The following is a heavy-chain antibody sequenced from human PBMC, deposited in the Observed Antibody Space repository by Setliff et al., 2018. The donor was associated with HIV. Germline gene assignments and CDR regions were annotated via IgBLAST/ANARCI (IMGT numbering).Heavy chain of an antibody. CDR3: AKPAGEWLLYDWFDP. CDR2: ISGSGGST. CDR1: GFTFSSYA. V-gene: IGHV3-23*01. Sequence: PAGSLRLSCAASGFTFSSYAMNWVRQAPGKGLKWVSTISGSGGSTYYADSVKGRFTISRDNSKNTLYLQMNSLRAEDTAVYYCAKPAGEWLLYDWFDPWGQGTLVTVS. J-gene: IGHJ5*02. D-gene: IGHD3-3*01.